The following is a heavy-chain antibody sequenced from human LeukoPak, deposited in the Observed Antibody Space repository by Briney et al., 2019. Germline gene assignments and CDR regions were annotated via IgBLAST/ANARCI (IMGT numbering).Heavy chain of an antibody. CDR1: GFTFSSYG. D-gene: IGHD4-17*01. Sequence: PGGSLRLSCAASGFTFSSYGMHWVRQAPGKGLEWVAVIWYDGSNKYYADSVKGRFTISRDKSKNTLYLQMNSLRDEDTAVYYCARETTVTTFYYYYYYGMDVWGQGTTVTVSS. CDR3: ARETTVTTFYYYYYYGMDV. CDR2: IWYDGSNK. J-gene: IGHJ6*02. V-gene: IGHV3-33*01.